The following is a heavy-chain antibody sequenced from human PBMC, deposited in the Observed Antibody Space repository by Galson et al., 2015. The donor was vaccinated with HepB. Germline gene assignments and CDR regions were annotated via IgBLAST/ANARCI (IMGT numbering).Heavy chain of an antibody. CDR3: AKGGVGSGRSFDI. V-gene: IGHV3-23*01. CDR1: GFTFSSYA. Sequence: SLRLSCAASGFTFSSYAMSWVRQAAGKGLEWVSGLSGSGGTTYYADSVKGRFTISRDNFKNTLYLQTNSLRAEDTAVYYCAKGGVGSGRSFDIWGQGTMVTVSS. D-gene: IGHD3-10*01. CDR2: LSGSGGTT. J-gene: IGHJ3*02.